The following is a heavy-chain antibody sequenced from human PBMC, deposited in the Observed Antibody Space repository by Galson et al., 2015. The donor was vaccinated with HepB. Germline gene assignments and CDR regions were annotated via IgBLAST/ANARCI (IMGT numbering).Heavy chain of an antibody. CDR3: ARCCSSTSCYSERGGSFDY. D-gene: IGHD2-2*01. V-gene: IGHV3-53*01. CDR1: GFTVNTNH. CDR2: IYSSGNT. Sequence: LRLSCAASGFTVNTNHMTWVRQAPGKGLEWVSVIYSSGNTNYADSVKGRFTISRDSSRNTLSLQMDSLRAEDTAMYYCARCCSSTSCYSERGGSFDYWGQGTLVTVSS. J-gene: IGHJ4*02.